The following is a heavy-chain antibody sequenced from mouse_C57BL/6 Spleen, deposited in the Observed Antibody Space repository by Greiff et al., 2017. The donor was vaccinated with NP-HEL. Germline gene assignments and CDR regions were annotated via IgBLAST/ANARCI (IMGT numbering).Heavy chain of an antibody. V-gene: IGHV1-80*01. CDR1: GYAFSSYW. J-gene: IGHJ4*01. D-gene: IGHD2-5*01. CDR2: IYPGDGDP. CDR3: ARGDYSNYGSMDY. Sequence: VKLQQSGAELVKPGASVKISCKASGYAFSSYWMNWVKQRPGKGLEWIGQIYPGDGDPNYNGKFKGKATLTADKSSSTAYMQLSSLTSEDSAVYFCARGDYSNYGSMDYWGQGTSVTVSS.